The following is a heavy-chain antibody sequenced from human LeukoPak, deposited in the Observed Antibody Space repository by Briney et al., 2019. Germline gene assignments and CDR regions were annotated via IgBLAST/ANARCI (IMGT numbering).Heavy chain of an antibody. CDR2: INHSGST. CDR3: ARGPGPYCSSTSCFFDY. V-gene: IGHV4-34*01. D-gene: IGHD2-2*01. CDR1: GGSFSGYY. J-gene: IGHJ4*02. Sequence: TSETLSLTCAVYGGSFSGYYWSWIRQPPGKGLEWIGEINHSGSTNYNPSLKSRVTISVDTSKNQFSLKLSSVTAADTAVYYCARGPGPYCSSTSCFFDYWGQGTLVTVSS.